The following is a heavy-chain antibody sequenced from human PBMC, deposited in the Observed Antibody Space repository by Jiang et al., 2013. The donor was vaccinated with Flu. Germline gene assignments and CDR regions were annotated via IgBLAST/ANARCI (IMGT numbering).Heavy chain of an antibody. V-gene: IGHV7-4-1*02. CDR2: INTNTGNP. J-gene: IGHJ5*02. CDR3: ARALLLRGVISWFDP. Sequence: RQAPGQGLEWMGWINTNTGNPTYAQGFTGRFVFSLDTSVSTAYLQISSLKAEDTAVYYCARALLLRGVISWFDPWGQGTLVTVSS. D-gene: IGHD3-10*01.